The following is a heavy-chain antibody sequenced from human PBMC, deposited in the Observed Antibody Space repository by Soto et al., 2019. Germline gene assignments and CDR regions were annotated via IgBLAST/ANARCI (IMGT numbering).Heavy chain of an antibody. CDR1: GFTFSSYW. V-gene: IGHV3-7*01. Sequence: GGSLRLSCAASGFTFSSYWMSWVRQAPGKGLEWVANIKQDGSEKYYVDSVKGRFTISRDNAKNSLYLQMNSLRAEDTAVYYCARDYDIYDYYYGMDVWGQGTTVTVS. CDR2: IKQDGSEK. CDR3: ARDYDIYDYYYGMDV. J-gene: IGHJ6*02. D-gene: IGHD3-9*01.